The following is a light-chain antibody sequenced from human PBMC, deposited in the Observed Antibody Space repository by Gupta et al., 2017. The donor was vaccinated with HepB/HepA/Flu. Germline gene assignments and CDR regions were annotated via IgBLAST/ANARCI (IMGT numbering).Light chain of an antibody. CDR3: SSYTSSSTLVV. CDR2: DVS. J-gene: IGLJ2*01. V-gene: IGLV2-14*01. CDR1: SSDLGDHNY. Sequence: QSALTQPASVSGSPGPSITISCTGTSSDLGDHNYVSWYQQEPGKAPKLMIYDVSNRPSGVSTRFSGSKSGNTASLTISGLQAEDEADYYCSSYTSSSTLVVFGGGTKLTVL.